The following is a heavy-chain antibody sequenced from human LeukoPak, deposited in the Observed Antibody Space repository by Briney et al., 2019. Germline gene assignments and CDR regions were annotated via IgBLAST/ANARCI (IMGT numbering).Heavy chain of an antibody. CDR1: GGTFSSYA. J-gene: IGHJ5*01. CDR3: ARDPRRQLGVWFDS. Sequence: GASVKVSCKASGGTFSSYAISWVRQAPGQGLEWMGGIIPIFGTANYAQKFQGRVTITADESTSTAYMELSSLRSEDTAVYYCARDPRRQLGVWFDSWGQGTLVTVSS. D-gene: IGHD6-13*01. V-gene: IGHV1-69*01. CDR2: IIPIFGTA.